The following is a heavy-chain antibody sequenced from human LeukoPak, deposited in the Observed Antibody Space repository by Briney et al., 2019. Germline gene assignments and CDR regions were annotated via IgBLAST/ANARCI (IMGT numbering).Heavy chain of an antibody. V-gene: IGHV3-23*01. CDR2: LSSRGDDP. J-gene: IGHJ6*02. D-gene: IGHD4-17*01. CDR1: GFTFSSHS. Sequence: GGSLRLSCAASGFTFSSHSMSWVRQAPGKGLEWVSALSSRGDDPYYTDSVRGRFTVSRDNYKNRLYLQLNSLRDEDTAIYYCAKGRHGVLYYGMDVWGHGTTVAVSS. CDR3: AKGRHGVLYYGMDV.